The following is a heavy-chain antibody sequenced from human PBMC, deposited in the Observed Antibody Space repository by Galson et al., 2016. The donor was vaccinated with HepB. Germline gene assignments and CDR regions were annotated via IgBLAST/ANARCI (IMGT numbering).Heavy chain of an antibody. CDR1: GGSIRSSNYY. CDR2: LYYTENT. CDR3: ARHQRRDAYILKSFDL. D-gene: IGHD5-24*01. J-gene: IGHJ2*01. V-gene: IGHV4-39*01. Sequence: LSLTCSVSGGSIRSSNYYWGWIRQPPGKGLEWIGSLYYTENTYSNPSLKRRLTMSIDTSKKQFSLKLRSVTAADTAVYFCARHQRRDAYILKSFDLWGRGTLVTVSS.